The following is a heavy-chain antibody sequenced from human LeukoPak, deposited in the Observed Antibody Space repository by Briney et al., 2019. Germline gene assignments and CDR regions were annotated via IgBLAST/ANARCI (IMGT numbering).Heavy chain of an antibody. V-gene: IGHV3-23*01. CDR1: GFTFSSYG. J-gene: IGHJ6*03. CDR2: ISGSGGST. CDR3: AKGEGLRDGYNPSTHYYYYYMDV. Sequence: PGGSLRLSCAASGFTFSSYGMSWVRQAPGKGLEWVSAISGSGGSTYYADSVKGRFTISRDNSKNTLYLQMNSLRAEDTAVYYCAKGEGLRDGYNPSTHYYYYYMDVWGKGTTVTISS. D-gene: IGHD5-24*01.